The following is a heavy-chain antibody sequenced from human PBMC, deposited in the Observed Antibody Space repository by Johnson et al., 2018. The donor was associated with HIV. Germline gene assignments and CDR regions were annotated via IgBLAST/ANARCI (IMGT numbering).Heavy chain of an antibody. J-gene: IGHJ3*02. CDR3: AKDLRVYTCDAFDI. CDR1: GFTFSSYG. CDR2: IRYDGSNK. V-gene: IGHV3-30*02. D-gene: IGHD5/OR15-5a*01. Sequence: QVQLVESGGGLVQPGRSLRLSCTASGFTFSSYGMHWVRQAPGKGLEWVAFIRYDGSNKYYADSVKGRFTISRDNSKNTLYLQMNSLRAEDTAVYYCAKDLRVYTCDAFDIWGQGTMVTVSS.